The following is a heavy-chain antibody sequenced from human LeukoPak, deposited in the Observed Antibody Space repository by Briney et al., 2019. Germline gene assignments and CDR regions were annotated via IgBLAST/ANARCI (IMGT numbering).Heavy chain of an antibody. CDR2: TSGNGNNI. Sequence: PGGSLRLSCAASGFTFEDYAMHWVRQGPGKGLEWVSLTSGNGNNIYYADSVKGRFTISRDNSKNSLYLQMNSLRTEDTALYYCAKDLPQYYDFWSGYYGGFDYWGQGTLVTVSS. D-gene: IGHD3-3*01. CDR3: AKDLPQYYDFWSGYYGGFDY. J-gene: IGHJ4*02. CDR1: GFTFEDYA. V-gene: IGHV3-43*02.